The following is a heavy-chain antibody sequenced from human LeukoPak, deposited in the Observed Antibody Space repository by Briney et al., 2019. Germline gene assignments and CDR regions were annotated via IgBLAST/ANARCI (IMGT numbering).Heavy chain of an antibody. Sequence: PGGSLRLSCAASGFSFSTHWMCWVRQAPGKGLEWVANIKQDGSERYYVDSVKGRFTISRDNAKNSLYLQMNSLRAEDTAVYYCATSVTGNLYYFDYWGQETLVTVSS. CDR3: ATSVTGNLYYFDY. D-gene: IGHD3-9*01. V-gene: IGHV3-7*01. CDR1: GFSFSTHW. CDR2: IKQDGSER. J-gene: IGHJ4*02.